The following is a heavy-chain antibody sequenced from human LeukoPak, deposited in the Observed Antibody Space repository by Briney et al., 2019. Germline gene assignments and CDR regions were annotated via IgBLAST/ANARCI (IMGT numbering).Heavy chain of an antibody. CDR3: ARLAADKKYYDFWSGYFGFDY. CDR2: INHSGTT. V-gene: IGHV4-34*01. CDR1: GGSFSGYY. J-gene: IGHJ4*02. D-gene: IGHD3-3*01. Sequence: PSETLSLTCAVYGGSFSGYYWSWIRQPPGKGLEWIGEINHSGTTNYNPSLKSRVTISLDTSKNQFSLKVTSVTAADTAVYYCARLAADKKYYDFWSGYFGFDYWGQGTLVTVSS.